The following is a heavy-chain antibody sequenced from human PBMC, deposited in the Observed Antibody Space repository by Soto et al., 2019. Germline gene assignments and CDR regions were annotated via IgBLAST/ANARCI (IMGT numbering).Heavy chain of an antibody. CDR2: ISYDGSNK. CDR3: ARDKFQVFFDY. CDR1: GFTFSSYA. V-gene: IGHV3-30-3*01. Sequence: GGSLRLSCAASGFTFSSYAMHWVRQAPGKGLEWVAVISYDGSNKYYADSVKGRFTISRDNSKNTLYLQMNSLRAEDTAVYYCARDKFQVFFDYWGQGTLVTV. D-gene: IGHD1-20*01. J-gene: IGHJ4*02.